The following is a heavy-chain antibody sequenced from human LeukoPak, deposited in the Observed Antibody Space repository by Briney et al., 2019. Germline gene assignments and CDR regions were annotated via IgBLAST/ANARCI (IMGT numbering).Heavy chain of an antibody. J-gene: IGHJ1*01. CDR3: AKEIYGDSTGGRFQH. CDR2: ISYDGSNK. V-gene: IGHV3-30*18. Sequence: GGSWRLSCEASGFTFSSYAMTGVGQAPAKGLEGVAFISYDGSNKYYADSVKGRFTISRDNSKNTLYLQMNSLRAEDTAVYYCAKEIYGDSTGGRFQHWGQGTLVTVSS. CDR1: GFTFSSYA. D-gene: IGHD4-17*01.